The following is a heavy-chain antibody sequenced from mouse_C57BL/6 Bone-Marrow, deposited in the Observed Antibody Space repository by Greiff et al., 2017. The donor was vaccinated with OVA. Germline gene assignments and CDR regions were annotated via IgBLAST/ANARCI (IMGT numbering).Heavy chain of an antibody. V-gene: IGHV1-81*01. Sequence: QVQLQQSGAELARPGASVKLSCKASGYTFTSYGISWVKQSTGHGLEWIGYIYPRSGISFYNEKFKGKATLTADKSSSTAYMELHSLTSEDSAVYFCAREKTTVVATDYWGKGTTLTVSS. J-gene: IGHJ2*01. CDR3: AREKTTVVATDY. CDR1: GYTFTSYG. D-gene: IGHD1-1*01. CDR2: IYPRSGIS.